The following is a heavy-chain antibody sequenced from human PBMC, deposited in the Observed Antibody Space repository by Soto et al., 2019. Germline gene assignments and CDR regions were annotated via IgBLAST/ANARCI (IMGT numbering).Heavy chain of an antibody. Sequence: SVNGSWKTVGCTFSSYAISWVRQVTGQGLEWMRWMNPTSGNAGYAQKVQGRVTMTRNTSRSTAYMELSSLRSEDTAVYYCASYYSSGPSYRVQGTLVTAPQ. D-gene: IGHD6-19*01. J-gene: IGHJ4*02. CDR1: GCTFSSYA. V-gene: IGHV1-8*02. CDR2: MNPTSGNA. CDR3: ASYYSSGPSY.